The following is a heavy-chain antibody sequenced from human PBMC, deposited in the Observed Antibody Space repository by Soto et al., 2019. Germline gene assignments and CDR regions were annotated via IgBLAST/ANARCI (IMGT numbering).Heavy chain of an antibody. J-gene: IGHJ4*02. CDR1: GFTFSSYA. Sequence: PGGSLRLSCAASGFTFSSYAMHWVRQAPGKGLEWVAVISYDGSNKYYADSVKGRFTISRDNSKNTLYLQMNSLRAEDTAVYYCAREGDDSIAVAGTPYFDYWGQGTLVTVSS. CDR2: ISYDGSNK. CDR3: AREGDDSIAVAGTPYFDY. V-gene: IGHV3-30-3*01. D-gene: IGHD6-19*01.